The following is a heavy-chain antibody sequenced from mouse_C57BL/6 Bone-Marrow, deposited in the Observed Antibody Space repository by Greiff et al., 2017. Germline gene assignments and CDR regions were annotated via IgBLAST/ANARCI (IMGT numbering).Heavy chain of an antibody. CDR3: ASGPYYFDY. J-gene: IGHJ2*01. CDR2: IYPGSGNT. Sequence: LEESGAELVRPGASVKLSCKASGYTFTDYYINWVKQRPGQGLEWIARIYPGSGNTYYKEKFKGKATLTAEKSSSTAYMQLSSLTSEDSAVYFCASGPYYFDYWGQGTTLTVSA. CDR1: GYTFTDYY. V-gene: IGHV1-76*01.